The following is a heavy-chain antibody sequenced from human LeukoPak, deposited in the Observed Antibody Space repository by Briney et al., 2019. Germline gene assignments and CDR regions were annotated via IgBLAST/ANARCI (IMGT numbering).Heavy chain of an antibody. J-gene: IGHJ4*02. CDR1: GFTFSDYY. D-gene: IGHD6-19*01. V-gene: IGHV3-11*04. CDR2: ISSSGGTI. CDR3: ARDKGTGWYFLY. Sequence: PGGSLRLSCAASGFTFSDYYMSWIRQAPGKGLEWVTYISSSGGTIYYADSVKGRFTISRDNAKNSLYLQMNSLRAEDTAVYYCARDKGTGWYFLYWGQGTLVTVSS.